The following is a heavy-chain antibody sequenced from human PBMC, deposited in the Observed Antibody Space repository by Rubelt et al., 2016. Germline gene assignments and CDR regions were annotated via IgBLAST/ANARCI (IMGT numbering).Heavy chain of an antibody. CDR3: ARGAPRIMVYAILAGMDV. CDR1: GGSISSYY. V-gene: IGHV4-59*12. CDR2: IYYSGST. Sequence: QVQLQESGPGLVKPSETLSLTCTVSGGSISSYYWSWFRQPPGKGLEWIGHIYYSGSTNYNPSLKSRFTISVETSKNQFSLKLRCGTAADTAVYYCARGAPRIMVYAILAGMDVWGQGTTVTVAS. J-gene: IGHJ6*02. D-gene: IGHD2-8*01.